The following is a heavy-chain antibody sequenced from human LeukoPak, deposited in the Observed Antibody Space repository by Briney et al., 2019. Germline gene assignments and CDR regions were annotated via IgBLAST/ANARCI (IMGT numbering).Heavy chain of an antibody. CDR3: ARPYGDSSGYAWYFDL. V-gene: IGHV3-21*01. J-gene: IGHJ2*01. CDR1: GFTISSYS. CDR2: ISSSSSYI. D-gene: IGHD3-22*01. Sequence: GGSLRLSCAASGFTISSYSMNWVRQAPGKGLEWVSSISSSSSYIYYADSVKGRFTISRDNAKSSLYLQMNSLRAEDTAVYYCARPYGDSSGYAWYFDLWGRGTLVTVSS.